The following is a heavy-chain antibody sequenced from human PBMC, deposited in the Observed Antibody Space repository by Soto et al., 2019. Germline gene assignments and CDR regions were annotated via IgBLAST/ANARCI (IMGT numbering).Heavy chain of an antibody. CDR1: GGSMSRYY. Sequence: SETLSLTCTVSGGSMSRYYWTWIRQPPGKGLEWIGNIHYTGSTNYNPSLKSRVTILLGTSTSQFSLKVSSVTAADTAVYYCARDLTISSTDGPLDPWGQGTLVTVSS. V-gene: IGHV4-59*01. D-gene: IGHD1-1*01. J-gene: IGHJ5*02. CDR2: IHYTGST. CDR3: ARDLTISSTDGPLDP.